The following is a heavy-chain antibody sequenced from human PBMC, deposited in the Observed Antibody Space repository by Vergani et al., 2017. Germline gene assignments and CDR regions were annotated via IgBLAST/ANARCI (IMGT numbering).Heavy chain of an antibody. D-gene: IGHD4/OR15-4a*01. Sequence: QVQLQESGPGLVKPSETLSLTCTVSGASVNSYYWSWIRQPPGKGLEWMGYVSFRGDTRYDPSVKGRMTISLNTSSNQFSLYLTSVTAADTAVYYCARSRIYYGAGSPDYWGQGTLVTVSS. J-gene: IGHJ4*02. V-gene: IGHV4-59*02. CDR1: GASVNSYY. CDR2: VSFRGDT. CDR3: ARSRIYYGAGSPDY.